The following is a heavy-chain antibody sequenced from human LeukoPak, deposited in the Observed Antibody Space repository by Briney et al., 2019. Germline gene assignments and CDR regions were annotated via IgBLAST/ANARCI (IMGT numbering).Heavy chain of an antibody. CDR1: GGSISNYF. V-gene: IGHV4-34*01. D-gene: IGHD3-10*01. Sequence: SETLSLTCSVSGGSISNYFWSWIRQPPGKGLEWIGEINHSGSTNYNPSLKSRVTISVDTSKNQFSLKLSSVTAADTAVYYCARHATYGSGSSGNWFDPWGQGTLVTVSS. J-gene: IGHJ5*02. CDR2: INHSGST. CDR3: ARHATYGSGSSGNWFDP.